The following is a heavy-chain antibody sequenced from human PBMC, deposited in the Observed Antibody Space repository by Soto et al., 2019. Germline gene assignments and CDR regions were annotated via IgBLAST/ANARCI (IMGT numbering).Heavy chain of an antibody. CDR2: ISWNSGNI. D-gene: IGHD5-18*01. CDR1: GFTFDDYA. J-gene: IGHJ4*02. V-gene: IGHV3-9*01. CDR3: VRSKGGYSYGPPFDY. Sequence: EVQLEESGGALVQPGRSLRLSCAASGFTFDDYAMHWVRQVLGKGLEWVSSISWNSGNIGYAESVKGRFTTSRDNAKNSLYLQMNSLRPEDTALYYCVRSKGGYSYGPPFDYWGQGTLVTVSS.